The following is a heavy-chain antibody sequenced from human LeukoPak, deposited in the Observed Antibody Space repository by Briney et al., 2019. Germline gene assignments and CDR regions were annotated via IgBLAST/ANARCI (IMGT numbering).Heavy chain of an antibody. CDR1: GFTFSTYA. V-gene: IGHV3-23*01. D-gene: IGHD3-3*01. Sequence: GGSLRLSCAASGFTFSTYAMSWVRQAPGKGLEWVSTISSSGGSTYYAYSVKGRFTISRDNSKNTLYLQMNSLRADDTAVYYCAKSPLRTRILLDYWGQGTLVTVSS. CDR2: ISSSGGST. CDR3: AKSPLRTRILLDY. J-gene: IGHJ4*02.